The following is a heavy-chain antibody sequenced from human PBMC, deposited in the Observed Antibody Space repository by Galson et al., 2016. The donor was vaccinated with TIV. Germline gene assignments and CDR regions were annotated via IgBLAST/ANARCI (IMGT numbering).Heavy chain of an antibody. Sequence: QMRLQESGPGLVKPSETLSLTCTVYGGSFSGYYWSWIRQPPGKGLEWIGEINHSGNIHYNPSPKSRVTMSVDASKHEFSLRVRSVSAADTAVYYCARGGVGRHSASCYASWGQGILVTVSP. CDR3: ARGGVGRHSASCYAS. J-gene: IGHJ4*02. CDR1: GGSFSGYY. V-gene: IGHV4-34*10. CDR2: INHSGNI. D-gene: IGHD2-2*01.